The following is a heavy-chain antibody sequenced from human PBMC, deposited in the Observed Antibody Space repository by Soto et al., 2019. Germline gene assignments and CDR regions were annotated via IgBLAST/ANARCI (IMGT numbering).Heavy chain of an antibody. J-gene: IGHJ4*02. CDR2: IYPGDSDT. V-gene: IGHV5-51*01. D-gene: IGHD6-19*01. Sequence: GESLKISCEASGYVFANYWIGWVRQMPGKGLEWMGIIYPGDSDTTYSPSFQGHVTISADKSISTVYLQWSSLEASDTAIYYCARAPSHGWYQHFDYWGQGTLVTVSS. CDR1: GYVFANYW. CDR3: ARAPSHGWYQHFDY.